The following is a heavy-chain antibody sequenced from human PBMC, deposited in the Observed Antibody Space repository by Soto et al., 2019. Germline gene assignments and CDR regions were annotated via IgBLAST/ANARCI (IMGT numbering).Heavy chain of an antibody. Sequence: EVQLLESGGGLVQPGGSLRISCAASGFTFSIYSMTWVRQAPGKGLEWVSTISGGGGSTYYTDSVKGRFTISRDNSKNTLFLQLNSLRAEDTAVYYCAKDWTSIWGQGTMVTVSS. V-gene: IGHV3-23*01. J-gene: IGHJ3*02. CDR3: AKDWTSI. D-gene: IGHD3-3*01. CDR2: ISGGGGST. CDR1: GFTFSIYS.